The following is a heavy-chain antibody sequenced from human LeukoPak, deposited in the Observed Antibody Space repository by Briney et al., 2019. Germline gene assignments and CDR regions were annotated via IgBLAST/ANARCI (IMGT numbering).Heavy chain of an antibody. CDR2: INPNSGGT. V-gene: IGHV1-2*06. CDR1: GYSFTSYY. Sequence: GASVKVSCKASGYSFTSYYIHWVRQAPGQGLEWMGRINPNSGGTNYARKFQGRVTMTRDTSISTAYMELSRLRSDDTAVYYCARDSRNYYDTSGYSDFDYWGQGTLVTVSS. CDR3: ARDSRNYYDTSGYSDFDY. D-gene: IGHD3-22*01. J-gene: IGHJ4*02.